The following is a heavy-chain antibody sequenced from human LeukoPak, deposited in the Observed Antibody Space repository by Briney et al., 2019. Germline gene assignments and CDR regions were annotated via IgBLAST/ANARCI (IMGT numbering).Heavy chain of an antibody. CDR2: ISGSGGST. V-gene: IGHV3-23*01. CDR3: AKEPLYYDILTGYYD. CDR1: GFTFSSYA. D-gene: IGHD3-9*01. Sequence: GGFLRLSCAASGFTFSSYAMSWVRQAPGKGLEWVSAISGSGGSTYYADSVKGRFTISRDNSKNTLYLQMNSLRAEDTAVYYCAKEPLYYDILTGYYDWGQGTLVTVSS. J-gene: IGHJ4*02.